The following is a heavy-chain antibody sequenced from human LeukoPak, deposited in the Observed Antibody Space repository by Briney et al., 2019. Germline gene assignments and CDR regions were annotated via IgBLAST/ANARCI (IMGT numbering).Heavy chain of an antibody. D-gene: IGHD1-1*01. CDR2: IRRKTDGETT. Sequence: GGSLRLSCAASGFTFSNVWMSWVRQVPGKGLEWVGRIRRKTDGETTDHAAPVKGRFTISRDDSKAIAYLQMNSLKTEDTAVYHCTRDRGAYNLYDYWGQGTLVTVSS. J-gene: IGHJ4*02. V-gene: IGHV3-15*01. CDR3: TRDRGAYNLYDY. CDR1: GFTFSNVW.